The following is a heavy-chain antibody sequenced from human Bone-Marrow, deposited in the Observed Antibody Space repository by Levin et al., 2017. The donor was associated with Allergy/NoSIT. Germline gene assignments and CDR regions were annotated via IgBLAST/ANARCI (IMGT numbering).Heavy chain of an antibody. CDR1: GFSVSGSY. CDR2: LYGGGNT. V-gene: IGHV3-53*01. Sequence: PGGSLRLSCAASGFSVSGSYMGWVRQAPGKGLEWVSTLYGGGNTKYAESVKGRFTISRDDSRNTLYLQMNSLRAEDTAVYYCARDRVSSNRFGYWGQGTLVIVSS. J-gene: IGHJ4*02. CDR3: ARDRVSSNRFGY. D-gene: IGHD3-16*01.